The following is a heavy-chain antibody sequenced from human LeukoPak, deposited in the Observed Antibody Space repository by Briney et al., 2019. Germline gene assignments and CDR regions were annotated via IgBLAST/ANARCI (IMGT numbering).Heavy chain of an antibody. Sequence: SETLSLTCTVAGGSISSGDYYWSWIRQHPGKGLDWIGYIYASGSTNYNPSLKSRVTISVDTSKNQFSLKLSSVTAADTAVYYCARDGFNGFYYYGMDVWGQGTTVTVSS. CDR3: ARDGFNGFYYYGMDV. D-gene: IGHD2-8*01. CDR1: GGSISSGDYY. V-gene: IGHV4-31*03. CDR2: IYASGST. J-gene: IGHJ6*02.